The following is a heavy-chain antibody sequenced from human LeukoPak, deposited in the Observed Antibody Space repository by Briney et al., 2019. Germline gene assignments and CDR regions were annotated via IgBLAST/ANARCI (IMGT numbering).Heavy chain of an antibody. CDR3: ATLGEDKTDTPFDY. J-gene: IGHJ4*02. CDR1: GHTFIDYY. V-gene: IGHV1-2*06. CDR2: INPSTGGT. D-gene: IGHD3-16*01. Sequence: ASVKVSCKTSGHTFIDYYVHWIRQAPGQGLEWMGRINPSTGGTDFAQKFQGKASMTRDTSISTAYMELSRLGSDDTAVYYCATLGEDKTDTPFDYWGQGTLVTVSS.